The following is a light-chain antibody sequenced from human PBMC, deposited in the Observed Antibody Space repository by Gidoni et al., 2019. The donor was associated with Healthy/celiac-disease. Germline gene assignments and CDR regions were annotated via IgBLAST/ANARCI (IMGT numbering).Light chain of an antibody. Sequence: QSALTQPPSASGSPGQSVTISCTGTNSDVGGYNYVSWYQQPPGKAPKLMVYSVSKRPAGVPDRFSGSKSGNTASLTVSGLQAEDEADYYCSSYAGSNNVVFGGGTKLTVL. CDR1: NSDVGGYNY. J-gene: IGLJ2*01. V-gene: IGLV2-8*01. CDR3: SSYAGSNNVV. CDR2: SVS.